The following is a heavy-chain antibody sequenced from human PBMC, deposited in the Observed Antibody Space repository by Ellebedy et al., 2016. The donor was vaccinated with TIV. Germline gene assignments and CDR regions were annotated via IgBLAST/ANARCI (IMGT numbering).Heavy chain of an antibody. CDR2: IIPIFGTA. D-gene: IGHD5-18*01. Sequence: AASVKVSCKASGGTFSSYAISWVRQAPGQGLEWMGWIIPIFGTANYAQKFQGRVTITADESTSTAYMELSSLRSEDTAVYYCARTLSGYSYGRPTLYYFDYWGQGTLVTVSS. CDR3: ARTLSGYSYGRPTLYYFDY. CDR1: GGTFSSYA. J-gene: IGHJ4*02. V-gene: IGHV1-69*13.